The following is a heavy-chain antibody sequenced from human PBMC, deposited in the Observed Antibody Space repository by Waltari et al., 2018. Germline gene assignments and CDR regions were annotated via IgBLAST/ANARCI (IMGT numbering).Heavy chain of an antibody. V-gene: IGHV3-48*03. Sequence: EVQLVESGGGLVQPGGSLRLSCAASGFTFSSYEMNWVRQAPGKGLEWVSYISISGSTIYYADSVKGRFTISRDNAKNSLYLQMNSLRAEDTAVYYCARDVEMTDAFDIWGQGTMVTVSS. D-gene: IGHD2-15*01. CDR2: ISISGSTI. J-gene: IGHJ3*02. CDR3: ARDVEMTDAFDI. CDR1: GFTFSSYE.